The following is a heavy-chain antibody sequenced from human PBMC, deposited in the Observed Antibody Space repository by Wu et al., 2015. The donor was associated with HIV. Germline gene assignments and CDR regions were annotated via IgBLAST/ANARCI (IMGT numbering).Heavy chain of an antibody. D-gene: IGHD3-10*02. J-gene: IGHJ5*02. CDR2: INPSGGST. Sequence: QVQLVQSGAEVKKPGASVKVSCKASGYTFTSYYMHWVRQAPGQGLEWMGIINPSGGSTSYAQKFQGRVTMTRDTSTSTVYMELSSLRSEDTAVYYCARDFVRGVTSGWFDPWGQGTLVTVSS. CDR3: ARDFVRGVTSGWFDP. CDR1: GYTFTSYY. V-gene: IGHV1-46*01.